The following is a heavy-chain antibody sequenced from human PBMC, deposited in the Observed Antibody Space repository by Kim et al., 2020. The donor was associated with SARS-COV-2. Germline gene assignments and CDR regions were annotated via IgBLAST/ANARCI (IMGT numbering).Heavy chain of an antibody. CDR1: GYTFTSYA. J-gene: IGHJ5*02. CDR3: ARDYYGSGSYRPRLNWFDP. D-gene: IGHD3-10*01. Sequence: ASVKVSCKASGYTFTSYAMNWVRQAPGQGLEWMGWINTNTGNPTYAQGFTGRFVFSLDTSVSTAYLQISSLKAEDTAVYYCARDYYGSGSYRPRLNWFDPWGQGTLVTVSS. V-gene: IGHV7-4-1*02. CDR2: INTNTGNP.